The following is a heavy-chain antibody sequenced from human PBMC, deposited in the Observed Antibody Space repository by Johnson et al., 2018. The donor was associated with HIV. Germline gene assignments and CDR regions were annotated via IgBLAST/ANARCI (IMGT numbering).Heavy chain of an antibody. CDR2: ISDDGNNK. J-gene: IGHJ3*02. D-gene: IGHD3-3*01. CDR3: ARGPILEWLSGDGFDM. Sequence: QMQLVESGGGVVQPGRSLRLSCAASGFRFSTYALHWVRQTPGKGLEWVALISDDGNNKYYADYVKGRFTISRDNSKNTLYLQMNSLRVEDTAMYYCARGPILEWLSGDGFDMWGQGTKVTV. V-gene: IGHV3-30-3*01. CDR1: GFRFSTYA.